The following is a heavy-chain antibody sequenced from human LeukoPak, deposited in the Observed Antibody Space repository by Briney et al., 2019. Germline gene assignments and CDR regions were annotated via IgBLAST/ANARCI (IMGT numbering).Heavy chain of an antibody. V-gene: IGHV1-2*06. CDR3: AKGDTMIVVVDDAFDI. CDR1: GYTFTDSY. CDR2: INPNSGDP. J-gene: IGHJ3*02. Sequence: ASVKVSCKTSGYTFTDSYIHWVRQAPGQGLEWMGRINPNSGDPNYPQKFQGRVTMTRDTSISTAYMEMSSLTSDDTAVYYCAKGDTMIVVVDDAFDIWGQGTMVTVSS. D-gene: IGHD3-22*01.